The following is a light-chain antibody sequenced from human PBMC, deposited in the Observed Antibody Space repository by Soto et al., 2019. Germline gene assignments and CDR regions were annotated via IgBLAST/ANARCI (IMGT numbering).Light chain of an antibody. CDR3: QQYNNWPSIT. V-gene: IGKV3-15*01. J-gene: IGKJ5*01. Sequence: EIVLTQSPATLSLSPGERATLSCRASQSVGGNLAWYQQRPGQAPRLLIYGASTRATGIAARFSGSGSGTEFTLSISSLQSEDFAVYSCQQYNNWPSITFGQGTRLEI. CDR2: GAS. CDR1: QSVGGN.